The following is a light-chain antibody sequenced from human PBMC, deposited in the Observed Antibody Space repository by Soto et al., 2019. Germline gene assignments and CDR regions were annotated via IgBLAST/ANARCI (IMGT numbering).Light chain of an antibody. CDR1: QSIRSR. CDR2: EAS. CDR3: QQCDSYSIT. Sequence: DIQMTQSPSTLSASVGDRVTITCRASQSIRSRLAWYQQKPGKAPKLLIYEASRLESGVPSRFSGSGSGTEFTLTISSLQPDDFATYYCQQCDSYSITFGQGTRLEIE. J-gene: IGKJ5*01. V-gene: IGKV1-5*03.